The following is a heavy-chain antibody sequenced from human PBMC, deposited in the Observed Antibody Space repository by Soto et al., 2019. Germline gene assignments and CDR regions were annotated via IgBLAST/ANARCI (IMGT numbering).Heavy chain of an antibody. Sequence: EVHLLESGGGLVQPGGSLRLSCAASGFTFSTYAMNWVRQAPGKGLECVSAISNSFSDGNTHYADSVKGRFTISRDNAKNTVFLEMNSLRAEDTAVYYCAKVFSPELGNYFDHWGQGTLVTVSS. V-gene: IGHV3-23*01. CDR1: GFTFSTYA. D-gene: IGHD1-7*01. CDR2: ISNSFSDGNT. CDR3: AKVFSPELGNYFDH. J-gene: IGHJ4*02.